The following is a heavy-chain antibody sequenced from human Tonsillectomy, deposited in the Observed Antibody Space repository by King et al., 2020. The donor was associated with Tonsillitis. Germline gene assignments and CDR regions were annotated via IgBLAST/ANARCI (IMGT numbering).Heavy chain of an antibody. CDR3: ARDRGSPITGTLGPFDY. CDR2: INNSGST. CDR1: GGSISSYY. J-gene: IGHJ4*02. D-gene: IGHD1-7*01. V-gene: IGHV4-4*07. Sequence: QLQESGPGLAKPSETLSLTCPVSGGSISSYYWSLIRQPAGKVLELIGRINNSGSTNYHPSLKSRVTMSVDTSNNQFSLKRSSVTAADTAVYYCARDRGSPITGTLGPFDYWGQGTLVTVSS.